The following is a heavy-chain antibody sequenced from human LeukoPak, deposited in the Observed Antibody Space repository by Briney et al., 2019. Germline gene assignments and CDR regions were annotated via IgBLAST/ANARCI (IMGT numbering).Heavy chain of an antibody. CDR2: INSDGSST. D-gene: IGHD2-8*01. CDR3: AKDRSCTNNICHGDFDY. CDR1: GFTFSSYW. Sequence: GGSLRLSCAAPGFTFSSYWMHWVRQAPGKGLAWVSRINSDGSSTSYADSVKGRFTISRDNSKNTLYLQMNSLRAEDTAVYYCAKDRSCTNNICHGDFDYWGQGTLVTVSS. J-gene: IGHJ4*02. V-gene: IGHV3-74*01.